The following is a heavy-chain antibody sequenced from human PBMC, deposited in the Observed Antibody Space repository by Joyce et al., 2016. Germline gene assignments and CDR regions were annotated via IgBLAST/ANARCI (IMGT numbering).Heavy chain of an antibody. Sequence: EVQLVQSGAEVKKPGESLKISCKGSGFTFTKNWIGWVRQMPGKGREWMGISYPGDSDTRYSPSFQGQVTISADKSTNTAYLQWSSLKASDTAMYYCARLIGYSNPFENWGQGTLVTVSS. V-gene: IGHV5-51*01. CDR1: GFTFTKNW. CDR3: ARLIGYSNPFEN. D-gene: IGHD3-9*01. CDR2: SYPGDSDT. J-gene: IGHJ4*02.